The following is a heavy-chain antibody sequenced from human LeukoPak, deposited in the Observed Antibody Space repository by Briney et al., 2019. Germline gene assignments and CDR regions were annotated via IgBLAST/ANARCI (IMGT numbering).Heavy chain of an antibody. D-gene: IGHD5-12*01. Sequence: PGGSLRLSYAASGFSFRDFWMSWVRQSPGKGLEWVASINQGGSLNYYVDSVKGRFTISRDDAKSSLYVRTDSLRDEDTAVYYCARFGYSGWNLEYWGQGTLVTVSS. J-gene: IGHJ4*02. CDR1: GFSFRDFW. CDR2: INQGGSLN. CDR3: ARFGYSGWNLEY. V-gene: IGHV3-7*01.